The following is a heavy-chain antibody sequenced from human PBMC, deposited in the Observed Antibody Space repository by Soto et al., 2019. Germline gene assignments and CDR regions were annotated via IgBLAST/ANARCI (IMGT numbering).Heavy chain of an antibody. V-gene: IGHV1-69*13. CDR1: GGTFSNYA. CDR3: ARADYNSDYLLLYVDY. J-gene: IGHJ4*02. D-gene: IGHD3-22*01. Sequence: SGKVSCKAPGGTFSNYALTWVRQAPGQGLEWMGWIILGSANYAQKFQDRLTITADGSTNISYMELTSLTSEDTARYYCARADYNSDYLLLYVDYWGQGTPVTVSS. CDR2: IILGSA.